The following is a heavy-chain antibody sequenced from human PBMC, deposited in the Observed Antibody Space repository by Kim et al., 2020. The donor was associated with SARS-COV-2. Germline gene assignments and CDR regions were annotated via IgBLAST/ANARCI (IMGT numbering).Heavy chain of an antibody. CDR1: GFTFSSYW. D-gene: IGHD3-9*01. Sequence: GGSLRLSCAASGFTFSSYWMSWVRQAPGKGLEWVANIKQDGSEKYYVDSVKGRFTISRDNAKNSLYLQMNSLRAEDTAVYYCARDWWYGILTGYDYWGQGTLVTVSS. J-gene: IGHJ4*02. V-gene: IGHV3-7*01. CDR2: IKQDGSEK. CDR3: ARDWWYGILTGYDY.